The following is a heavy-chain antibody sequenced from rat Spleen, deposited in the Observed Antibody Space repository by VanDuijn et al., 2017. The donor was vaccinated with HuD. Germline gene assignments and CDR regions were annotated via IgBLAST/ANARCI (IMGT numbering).Heavy chain of an antibody. CDR2: ISYDGGST. J-gene: IGHJ2*01. CDR1: GFTFSNYG. V-gene: IGHV5-20*01. Sequence: EVQLVESGGGLVQPGRSMKLSCAASGFTFSNYGMAWVRQAPKKGLEWVAYISYDGGSTYYRDSVKGRFTISRDNAKSTLYLQMDSRRSEDTATYYCTTVDYGYNYWGQGVMVTVSS. CDR3: TTVDYGYNY. D-gene: IGHD1-9*01.